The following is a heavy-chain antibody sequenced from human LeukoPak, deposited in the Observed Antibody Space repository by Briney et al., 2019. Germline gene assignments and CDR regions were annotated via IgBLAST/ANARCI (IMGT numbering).Heavy chain of an antibody. D-gene: IGHD1-26*01. J-gene: IGHJ4*03. CDR2: ISSNGGST. Sequence: PGGSLRLSCAASGCTFSSYAMHWVRQAPGKGLEYVSAISSNGGSTYYANSVKGRFTISRDNSKNTLYLQMGSLRAEDMAVDYCARGLNGGGSYGGPGYWGHGIPVTVSS. V-gene: IGHV3-64*01. CDR1: GCTFSSYA. CDR3: ARGLNGGGSYGGPGY.